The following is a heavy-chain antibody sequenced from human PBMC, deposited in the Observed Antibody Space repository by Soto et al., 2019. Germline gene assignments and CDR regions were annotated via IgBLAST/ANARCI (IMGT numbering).Heavy chain of an antibody. V-gene: IGHV3-23*01. J-gene: IGHJ6*02. CDR2: LSVSGVST. Sequence: EVQVLESGGGLVQPGGSLRLSCAASGITFSNYAMSWVRQSPGKGLEWVSGLSVSGVSTYYADSVKGRFTISRDTSKNTLYLQMTSLRAEATAVYYCATDLPGGEDDHYGMDVWGQGTTVTVSS. CDR3: ATDLPGGEDDHYGMDV. D-gene: IGHD2-21*01. CDR1: GITFSNYA.